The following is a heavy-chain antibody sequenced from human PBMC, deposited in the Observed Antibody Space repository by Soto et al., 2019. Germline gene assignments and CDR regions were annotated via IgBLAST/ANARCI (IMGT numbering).Heavy chain of an antibody. J-gene: IGHJ3*02. Sequence: EVQLLESGGNLVQPGGSLRLSCAASGFSFSTYALTWVRQVPGKGLEWVSGISASGATTYYADSVKGRFTISRDNSKNTVFLHMTSLRAEDTALYYCAKRPTSTGFGDPFDIWGQGTMVTVSS. D-gene: IGHD3-10*01. CDR1: GFSFSTYA. CDR3: AKRPTSTGFGDPFDI. V-gene: IGHV3-23*01. CDR2: ISASGATT.